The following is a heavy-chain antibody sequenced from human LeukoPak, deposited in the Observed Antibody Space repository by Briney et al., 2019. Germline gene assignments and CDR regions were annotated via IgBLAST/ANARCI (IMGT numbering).Heavy chain of an antibody. Sequence: PGGSLRLSCAASGFTFSSYWMHWVRQAPGKGLVWVSRINSDGRYTSCADSGKGRFSISRANAKNTLYLQMNSLRAEDTAVYYCARDLGYCSGGSCYKWGQGTLVTVSS. CDR1: GFTFSSYW. J-gene: IGHJ4*02. CDR3: ARDLGYCSGGSCYK. D-gene: IGHD2-15*01. V-gene: IGHV3-74*01. CDR2: INSDGRYT.